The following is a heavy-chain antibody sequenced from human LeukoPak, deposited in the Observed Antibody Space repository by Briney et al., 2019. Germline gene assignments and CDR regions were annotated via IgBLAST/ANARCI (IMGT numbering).Heavy chain of an antibody. V-gene: IGHV4-59*01. CDR3: ARGGYCSGGSCYYYYYYMDV. CDR2: IYYSGST. Sequence: SETLSLTCTVSGGSISSYYWSWIRQPPGKGLEWIGYIYYSGSTNYNPSLKSRVTISVDTSKNQFSLKLSSVTAADTAVYYCARGGYCSGGSCYYYYYYMDVWGKGTTVTVSS. CDR1: GGSISSYY. D-gene: IGHD2-15*01. J-gene: IGHJ6*03.